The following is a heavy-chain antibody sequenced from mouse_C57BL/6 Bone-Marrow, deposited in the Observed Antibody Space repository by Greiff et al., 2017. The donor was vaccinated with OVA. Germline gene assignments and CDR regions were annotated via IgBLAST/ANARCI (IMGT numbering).Heavy chain of an antibody. CDR3: ARAPTTVVSYWYFDV. J-gene: IGHJ1*03. CDR1: GFTFSSYA. D-gene: IGHD1-1*01. Sequence: EVQRVESGGGLVKPGGSLKLSCAASGFTFSSYAMSWVRQTPEKRLEWVATISDGGSYTYYPDNVKGRFTISRDNAKNNLYLRMSHLKSEDTAMYYCARAPTTVVSYWYFDVWGTGTTVTVSS. CDR2: ISDGGSYT. V-gene: IGHV5-4*01.